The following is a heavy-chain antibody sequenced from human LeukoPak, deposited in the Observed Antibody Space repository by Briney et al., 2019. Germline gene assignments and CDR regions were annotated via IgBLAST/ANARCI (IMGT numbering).Heavy chain of an antibody. CDR1: GGTFSSYA. CDR3: ARTRSSGYLTFDY. D-gene: IGHD3-22*01. Sequence: SVKVSCKASGGTFSSYAISWVRQAPGQGLEWMGGIIPIFGTANYAQKFQGRVTITADESTSTAYMELSSLRSEDTAVYYCARTRSSGYLTFDYWGQGILVTVSS. CDR2: IIPIFGTA. J-gene: IGHJ4*02. V-gene: IGHV1-69*13.